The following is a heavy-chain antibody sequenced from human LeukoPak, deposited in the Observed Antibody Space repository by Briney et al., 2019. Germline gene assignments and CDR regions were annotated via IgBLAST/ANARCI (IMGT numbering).Heavy chain of an antibody. CDR1: GFTFNSYG. CDR2: IWHDGSNK. D-gene: IGHD6-19*01. CDR3: AKAAGYSSGWPFEY. Sequence: GGSLRLSCAASGFTFNSYGIHWVRQAPGKGLEWVAVIWHDGSNKYYADSVKGRFTISRDNSKNTLYLQMNSLRAEDTAVYYCAKAAGYSSGWPFEYWGQGTLVTASS. J-gene: IGHJ4*02. V-gene: IGHV3-33*06.